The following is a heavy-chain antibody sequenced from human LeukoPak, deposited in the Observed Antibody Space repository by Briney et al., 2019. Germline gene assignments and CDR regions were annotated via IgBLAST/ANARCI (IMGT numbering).Heavy chain of an antibody. CDR3: AHSLYDSSGYYYFDY. J-gene: IGHJ4*02. CDR2: NYWNDDK. V-gene: IGHV2-5*01. D-gene: IGHD3-22*01. CDR1: GFSLSTSGVA. Sequence: ESGPTLVNPTQTLKLTCTFSGFSLSTSGVAVGWIRQPPGKALEWLALNYWNDDKRYSPSLKSRLTITKDTSKYRVVLTMTNMDPVDTATYYCAHSLYDSSGYYYFDYWGQGTLVTVSS.